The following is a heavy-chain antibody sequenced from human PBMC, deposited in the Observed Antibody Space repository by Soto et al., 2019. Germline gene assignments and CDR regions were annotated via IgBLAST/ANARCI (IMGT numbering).Heavy chain of an antibody. V-gene: IGHV1-69*13. CDR2: IIPIFCTA. Sequence: SVKVSCKASGGTFSSYAISWVRQAPGQGIEWMGRIIPIFCTADYAQNVQGRVTLTADESTSTANMELSCLNSEDTAVHYCASWSTGDEFGDYDGFDIWSQDTMVSVAS. J-gene: IGHJ3*02. CDR3: ASWSTGDEFGDYDGFDI. D-gene: IGHD2-21*01. CDR1: GGTFSSYA.